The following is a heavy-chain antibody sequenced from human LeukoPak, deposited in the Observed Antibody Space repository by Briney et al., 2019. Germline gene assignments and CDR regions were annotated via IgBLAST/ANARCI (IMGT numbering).Heavy chain of an antibody. D-gene: IGHD4-23*01. Sequence: SEALSLTCTVSGGSISSYYWTWIRQPPGKGLEWIGYIYYSGSTNYNPSLKSRVTISVDTSKNQFSLKLSSVTAADTAVYYCARQGRGYGGNSDYWGQGTLVSVSS. CDR2: IYYSGST. J-gene: IGHJ4*02. CDR3: ARQGRGYGGNSDY. CDR1: GGSISSYY. V-gene: IGHV4-59*08.